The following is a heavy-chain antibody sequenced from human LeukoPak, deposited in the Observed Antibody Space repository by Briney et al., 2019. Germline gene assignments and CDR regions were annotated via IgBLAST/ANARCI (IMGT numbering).Heavy chain of an antibody. V-gene: IGHV3-21*01. Sequence: GGSLRLSCAASGFTFSSYSMSWVRQAPGKGLEWVSFISTSSSYIYYADSVKGRFTIFRDNAKNSLYLQMNSLRAEDTAVYYCARGRSSGKEGTVDYWGQGTLVTVSS. CDR2: ISTSSSYI. CDR3: ARGRSSGKEGTVDY. D-gene: IGHD6-19*01. CDR1: GFTFSSYS. J-gene: IGHJ4*02.